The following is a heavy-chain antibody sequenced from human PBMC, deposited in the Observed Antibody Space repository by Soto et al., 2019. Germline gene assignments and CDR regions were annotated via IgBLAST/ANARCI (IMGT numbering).Heavy chain of an antibody. CDR1: GGSISSFCYY. D-gene: IGHD3-22*01. J-gene: IGHJ4*02. Sequence: SETLSLTCTVSGGSISSFCYYWSWIRQHPGKGLEWIGYIYHSGTTYYNPSLKSRVTISVDTSKNQFSLKLNSVTAADTAVYYCARSVDTYDSSGYYWFEYWGQGTLVTVSS. CDR3: ARSVDTYDSSGYYWFEY. V-gene: IGHV4-31*03. CDR2: IYHSGTT.